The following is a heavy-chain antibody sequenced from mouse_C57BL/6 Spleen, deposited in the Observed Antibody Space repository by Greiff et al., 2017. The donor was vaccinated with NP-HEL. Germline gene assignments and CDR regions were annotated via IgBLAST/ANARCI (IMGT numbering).Heavy chain of an antibody. CDR2: INPNNGGT. Sequence: EVQLQQSGPELVKPGASVKISCKASGYTFTDYYMNWVKQSHGKSLEWIGDINPNNGGTSYNQKFKGKATLTVDKSSSTAYMELRSLTSEDSAVYYCARRLSDYDPWFAYWGQGTLVTVSA. J-gene: IGHJ3*01. D-gene: IGHD2-4*01. V-gene: IGHV1-26*01. CDR1: GYTFTDYY. CDR3: ARRLSDYDPWFAY.